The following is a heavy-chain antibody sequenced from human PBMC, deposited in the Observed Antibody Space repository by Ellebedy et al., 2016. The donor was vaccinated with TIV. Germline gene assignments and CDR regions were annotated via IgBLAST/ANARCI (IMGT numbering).Heavy chain of an antibody. J-gene: IGHJ5*02. CDR3: ARVKATGDQARGLIDA. CDR1: GGFITSSDSY. D-gene: IGHD1-26*01. V-gene: IGHV4-39*01. Sequence: MPSETLSLTCTVSGGFITSSDSYWGWIRQPPGKGLEWIATIDYSGNIYYNASLKSRVIISADISKNQFSLQVSSLTAADTAAYYCARVKATGDQARGLIDAWGQGTLVTVSS. CDR2: IDYSGNI.